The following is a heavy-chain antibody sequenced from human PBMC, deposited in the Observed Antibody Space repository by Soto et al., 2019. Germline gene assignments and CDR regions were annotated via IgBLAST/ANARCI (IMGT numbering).Heavy chain of an antibody. J-gene: IGHJ5*02. CDR3: ARELNKWRVGNWFDP. Sequence: SETLSLTCPVSGGSISSYYWSWIRQPPGKGLELIGYIYYSGSTNYNPSLKSRVRISVDTSKKQFSLKLSSVTAADTAVYYCARELNKWRVGNWFDPWGQGTRVTDSS. CDR2: IYYSGST. CDR1: GGSISSYY. V-gene: IGHV4-59*01. D-gene: IGHD5-12*01.